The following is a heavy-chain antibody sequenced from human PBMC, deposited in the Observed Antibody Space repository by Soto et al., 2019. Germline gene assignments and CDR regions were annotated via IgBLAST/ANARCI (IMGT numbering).Heavy chain of an antibody. V-gene: IGHV1-46*01. J-gene: IGHJ4*02. Sequence: ASVKVSCKASGFSFTSFFIHWVRQAPGPGLEWMGVINPSRGSANYAQKFQGRLTQTRDTSSSTVYMDLSSLKSEDTALYYCVRAPYFFDIWGQGTLVTVSS. CDR3: VRAPYFFDI. CDR1: GFSFTSFF. CDR2: INPSRGSA.